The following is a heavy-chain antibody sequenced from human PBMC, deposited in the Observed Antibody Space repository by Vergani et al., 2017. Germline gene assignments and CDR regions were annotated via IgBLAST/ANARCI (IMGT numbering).Heavy chain of an antibody. Sequence: QVQLVQSGAEVKKPGSSVKVSCKASGGTFSSYAISWVRQAPGQGLEWMGGIIPIFGTANYAQKFKGRVTITADESTSTAYMELSSLRAEDTAVYYCAGDGSGYYLDFDYWGQGTLVTVSS. CDR2: IIPIFGTA. V-gene: IGHV1-69*01. J-gene: IGHJ4*02. CDR3: AGDGSGYYLDFDY. CDR1: GGTFSSYA. D-gene: IGHD3-3*01.